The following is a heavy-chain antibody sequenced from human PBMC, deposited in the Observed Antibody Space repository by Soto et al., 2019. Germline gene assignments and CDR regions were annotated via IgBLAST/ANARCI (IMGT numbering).Heavy chain of an antibody. CDR2: VFYSGAT. CDR1: GGSISNYY. J-gene: IGHJ4*02. V-gene: IGHV4-59*01. D-gene: IGHD4-17*01. Sequence: SETLSLTCAVSGGSISNYYWGWLRQPPGKELEWIGYVFYSGATNYNPSLKSRVTISIDTSKNQFSLKLSSVTAADTAVYYCAREMTTLGPFDYWGQGTLVTVSS. CDR3: AREMTTLGPFDY.